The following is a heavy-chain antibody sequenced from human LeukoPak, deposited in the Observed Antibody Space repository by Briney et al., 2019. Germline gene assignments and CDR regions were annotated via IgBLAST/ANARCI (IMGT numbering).Heavy chain of an antibody. CDR1: GFTFSSYA. J-gene: IGHJ4*02. V-gene: IGHV3-23*01. CDR2: ISGSGGST. Sequence: PGGSLRLSCAASGFTFSSYAMSWVRQAPGKGLEWVSAISGSGGSTYYADSVKGRFTISRDNSKNTLYLQMNSLRAEDTAVYYCAKQTSWSGYSSPDYGGQGTLVTVSS. D-gene: IGHD3-3*01. CDR3: AKQTSWSGYSSPDY.